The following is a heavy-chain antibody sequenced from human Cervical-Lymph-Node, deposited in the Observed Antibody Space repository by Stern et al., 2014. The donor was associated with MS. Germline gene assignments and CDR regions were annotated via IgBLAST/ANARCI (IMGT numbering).Heavy chain of an antibody. CDR2: INLSDGAT. CDR3: AREGADNDAFDV. CDR1: GYTFIDYY. J-gene: IGHJ3*01. V-gene: IGHV1-46*03. D-gene: IGHD1-26*01. Sequence: QVQLVQSGAEVKKPGASVTVSCRTSGYTFIDYYIHWVRQAPGQGLEWMGIINLSDGATTYAQKFHGRVTMTRDTSTNTAYMQLGSLTSEDTAVFFCAREGADNDAFDVWGQGTMVTVSS.